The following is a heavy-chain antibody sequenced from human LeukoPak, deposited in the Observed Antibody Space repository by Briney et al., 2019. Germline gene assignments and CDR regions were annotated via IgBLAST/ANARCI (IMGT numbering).Heavy chain of an antibody. Sequence: PGGSLRLSCAASGFTFSTYAMSWVRLAPGKGLEWVSGISGSGGSTCYADSVKGRFTSSRDNSNNTPYVQMNSLRVEDTAVYYCAKSGGLSGSGRLAMDVWGQGTTVTVSS. CDR1: GFTFSTYA. CDR3: AKSGGLSGSGRLAMDV. V-gene: IGHV3-23*01. CDR2: ISGSGGST. J-gene: IGHJ6*02. D-gene: IGHD3-10*01.